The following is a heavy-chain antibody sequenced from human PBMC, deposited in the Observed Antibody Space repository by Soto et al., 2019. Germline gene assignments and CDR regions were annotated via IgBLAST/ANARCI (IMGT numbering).Heavy chain of an antibody. CDR2: IYWDDDK. V-gene: IGHV2-5*02. Sequence: QITLKESGPTLVKPTQTLTLTCTFSGFSLSTRGVGVGWIRQPPGKALEWLAVIYWDDDKRYSPSLQSILTITKATSKNQVVLTMTNMDPVDTATYYSSRKNYGDYPTDYGGQGTLVTVSS. J-gene: IGHJ4*02. CDR1: GFSLSTRGVG. D-gene: IGHD4-17*01. CDR3: SRKNYGDYPTDY.